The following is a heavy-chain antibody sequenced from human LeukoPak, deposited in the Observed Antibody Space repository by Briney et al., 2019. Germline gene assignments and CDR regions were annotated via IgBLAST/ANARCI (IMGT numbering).Heavy chain of an antibody. CDR2: IFYSGDT. CDR1: GASISSSDYY. D-gene: IGHD2/OR15-2a*01. J-gene: IGHJ4*02. Sequence: KASETLSLTCTVSGASISSSDYYWRWIRQHPGKGLEWIVYIFYSGDTYYSPSLKSRVSLSLDTSKNQFSLKLSSATAADTGVYYCARVSILVPGRLFSNAYFFDYWGQGTLVTVSS. CDR3: ARVSILVPGRLFSNAYFFDY. V-gene: IGHV4-31*03.